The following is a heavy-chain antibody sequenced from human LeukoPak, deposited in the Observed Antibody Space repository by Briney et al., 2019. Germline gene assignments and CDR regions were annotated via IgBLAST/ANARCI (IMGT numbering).Heavy chain of an antibody. Sequence: PGGSLRLSCAASGFTFSSYGMHWVRQAPGKGLEWVAVISYDGSNKYYADSVKGRFTISRDNSKNTLYLQMNSLRAEDTAVYYCAKEAREVATTYAFDIWGQGTMVTVSS. CDR2: ISYDGSNK. CDR3: AKEAREVATTYAFDI. J-gene: IGHJ3*02. V-gene: IGHV3-30*18. D-gene: IGHD5-12*01. CDR1: GFTFSSYG.